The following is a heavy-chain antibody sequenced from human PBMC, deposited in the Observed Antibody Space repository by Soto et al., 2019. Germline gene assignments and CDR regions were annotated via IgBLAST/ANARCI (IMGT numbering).Heavy chain of an antibody. Sequence: SETLSLTCAVSGGSISSGGYSWSWIRRHPGKGLEWIGYIYLSGFTYSNPSLKSRVTMSIDTSKNQFSLKLSSVTAADTAVYYCARGGLDDFWSGYLYHLDSWGLGTLVNVSS. CDR2: IYLSGFT. CDR3: ARGGLDDFWSGYLYHLDS. CDR1: GGSISSGGYS. V-gene: IGHV4-30-2*05. D-gene: IGHD3-3*01. J-gene: IGHJ4*02.